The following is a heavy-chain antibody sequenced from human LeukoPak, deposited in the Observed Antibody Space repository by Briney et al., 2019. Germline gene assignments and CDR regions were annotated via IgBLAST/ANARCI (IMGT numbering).Heavy chain of an antibody. V-gene: IGHV3-23*01. CDR3: AKRETRGGFDI. Sequence: PGGSLRLSCAAYGFTFRSYWMGWVRQAPGKGLEWVSTISGSGGSTYYADSVKGRFTISRDKSKNTLYLQMNSLRAEDTAVYYCAKRETRGGFDIWGQGTMVTVSS. CDR2: ISGSGGST. J-gene: IGHJ3*02. D-gene: IGHD3-10*01. CDR1: GFTFRSYW.